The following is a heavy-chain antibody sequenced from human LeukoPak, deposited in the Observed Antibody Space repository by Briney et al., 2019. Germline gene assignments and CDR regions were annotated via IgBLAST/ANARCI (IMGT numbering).Heavy chain of an antibody. CDR2: ISGSGGST. J-gene: IGHJ6*02. V-gene: IGHV3-23*01. Sequence: PGGSLTLLCALSGHTLKSYPMSGLRQAPREGLEWVSDISGSGGSTYYADSVKGRFTSSRDNSKNTLYLQMNSLRAEDTAVYHCAKAVATGTPRYYYYGMDVWGQGTTVTVSS. CDR1: GHTLKSYP. CDR3: AKAVATGTPRYYYYGMDV. D-gene: IGHD3-10*01.